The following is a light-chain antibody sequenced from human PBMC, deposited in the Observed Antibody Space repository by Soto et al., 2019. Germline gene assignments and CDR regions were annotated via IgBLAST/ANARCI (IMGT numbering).Light chain of an antibody. CDR2: GAS. Sequence: IVLTQSPGTLSLSPGERATLSCMAGQSVTSRYIAWYQQKPGQAPRLLVYGASARATGTPDRFSGSGSGTDFTLTISRLEPDDFALYYCQQYGTSQLTFGGGTKVEI. CDR3: QQYGTSQLT. V-gene: IGKV3-20*01. CDR1: QSVTSRY. J-gene: IGKJ4*01.